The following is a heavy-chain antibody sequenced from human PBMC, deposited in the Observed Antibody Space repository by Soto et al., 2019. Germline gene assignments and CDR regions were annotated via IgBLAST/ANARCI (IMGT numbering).Heavy chain of an antibody. CDR2: IIPIFGTA. Sequence: QVQLVQSGAEVKKPGSSVKVSCKASGGTFSSYAISWVRQAPGQGPEWMGGIIPIFGTANYAQKFQGRVTITADESTSTAYMELSSLRSEDTAVYYCERDPGLVDSSSYYYYYGMDVWGQGTTVTVSS. CDR3: ERDPGLVDSSSYYYYYGMDV. CDR1: GGTFSSYA. J-gene: IGHJ6*02. V-gene: IGHV1-69*01. D-gene: IGHD6-6*01.